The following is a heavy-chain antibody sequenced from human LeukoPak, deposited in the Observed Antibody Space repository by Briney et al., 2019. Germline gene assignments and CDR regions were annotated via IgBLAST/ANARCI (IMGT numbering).Heavy chain of an antibody. CDR2: ISAYNGNT. V-gene: IGHV1-18*01. D-gene: IGHD2-2*01. CDR1: GYAFTSYG. J-gene: IGHJ4*02. CDR3: ARDSNWRYCSSTSCYAFDY. Sequence: ASVKVSCKASGYAFTSYGISWGRQAPGQGLGWMGWISAYNGNTNYAQKLQGRVTMTTDTSTSTAYMELRSLRSDDTAVYYCARDSNWRYCSSTSCYAFDYWGQGTLVTVSS.